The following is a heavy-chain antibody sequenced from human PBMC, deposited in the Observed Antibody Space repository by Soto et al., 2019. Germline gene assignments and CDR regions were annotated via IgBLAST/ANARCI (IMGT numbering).Heavy chain of an antibody. CDR3: AKGSEVARQGLDY. CDR2: ISSDGSDK. J-gene: IGHJ4*02. CDR1: GFTFINFG. V-gene: IGHV3-30*18. D-gene: IGHD2-15*01. Sequence: QVQLVESGGGVVQPGRSLRLSCAASGFTFINFGRHWVRQAPGKGLEWVAVISSDGSDKYYSDSVKGRFTISRDNSKHTLFLQMNSLRVEDTAVYYCAKGSEVARQGLDYCGQGTLVTVSS.